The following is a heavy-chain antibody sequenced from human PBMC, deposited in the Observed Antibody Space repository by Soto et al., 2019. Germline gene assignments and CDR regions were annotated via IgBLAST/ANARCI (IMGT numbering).Heavy chain of an antibody. CDR2: ISFSGAT. CDR1: GVSITSYF. J-gene: IGHJ4*02. Sequence: SETLSLTSTVSGVSITSYFSSWIRQTPGKRLDWIGSISFSGATYSTPSLKGRAALSVDTSENTLSLTLNSVTSADTAVYFCARDWRDGYKRDLEFWGQGNLVTVYS. V-gene: IGHV4-59*01. D-gene: IGHD5-12*01. CDR3: ARDWRDGYKRDLEF.